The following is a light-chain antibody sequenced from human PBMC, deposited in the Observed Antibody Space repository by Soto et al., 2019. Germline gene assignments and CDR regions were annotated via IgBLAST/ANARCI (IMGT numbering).Light chain of an antibody. CDR2: AAS. CDR1: QRIHTY. J-gene: IGKJ1*01. V-gene: IGKV1-39*01. Sequence: IQMTQSPSSLSASVGDRVTITCRASQRIHTYVNWYQQKPGRAPKLLIYAASHLQSGVPPRFAGSGSGTDFTLTISTLQPEDFATYYCQQTYSAPPWTFGQGTEVEIK. CDR3: QQTYSAPPWT.